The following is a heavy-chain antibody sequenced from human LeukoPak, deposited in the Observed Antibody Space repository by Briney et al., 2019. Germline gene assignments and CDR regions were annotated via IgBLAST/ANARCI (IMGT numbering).Heavy chain of an antibody. V-gene: IGHV4-38-2*02. CDR2: IYHSGST. J-gene: IGHJ4*02. D-gene: IGHD3-10*01. Sequence: PSETLSLTCTVSGYSISSGYYWGWIRQPPGKGLEWIGSIYHSGSTYYNPSLKSRVTISVDTSKNQFSLELSSVTAADTAVYYCARAWFGEYYFDYWGQGTLVTVSS. CDR3: ARAWFGEYYFDY. CDR1: GYSISSGYY.